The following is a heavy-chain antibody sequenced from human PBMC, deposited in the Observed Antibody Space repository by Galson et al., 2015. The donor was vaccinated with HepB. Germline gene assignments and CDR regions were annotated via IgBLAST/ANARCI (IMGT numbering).Heavy chain of an antibody. CDR1: GFTSTDYS. Sequence: SLRLSCAASGFTSTDYSMNWVRQAPGKGLEWVSSISSTSSYTYYADSVKGRFTISRDNAKNSLYLQMNSLRAEDTAVYYCARGGGSYDFWSGYSSYYYMDVWGQGTTVTVSS. CDR2: ISSTSSYT. CDR3: ARGGGSYDFWSGYSSYYYMDV. J-gene: IGHJ6*03. V-gene: IGHV3-21*01. D-gene: IGHD3-3*01.